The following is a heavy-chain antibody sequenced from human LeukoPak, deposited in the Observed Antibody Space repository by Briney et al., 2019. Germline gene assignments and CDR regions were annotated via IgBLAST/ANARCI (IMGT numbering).Heavy chain of an antibody. J-gene: IGHJ3*02. CDR3: AREADCSGGNCYRGAFDI. CDR1: GFTFTNYA. D-gene: IGHD2-15*01. V-gene: IGHV3-33*01. Sequence: PGGSLRLSCAPPGFTFTNYAMHWVRPAPGKGLECVAVIWYDGSNEYYATSVKGRFTISRDNSKNTLYLQMNSLRAEDTAVYYCAREADCSGGNCYRGAFDIWGQGTMITVSS. CDR2: IWYDGSNE.